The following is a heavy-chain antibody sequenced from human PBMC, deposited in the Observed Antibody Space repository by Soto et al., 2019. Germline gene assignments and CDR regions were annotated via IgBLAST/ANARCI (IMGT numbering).Heavy chain of an antibody. CDR2: ISYDGSNK. CDR1: GFTFSSYG. D-gene: IGHD7-27*01. V-gene: IGHV3-30*18. Sequence: QVPLVESGGGVVQPGRSLRLSCAASGFTFSSYGMHWVRQAPGKGLEWVAVISYDGSNKYYADSVKGRFTISRDNSKNTLYLQMHSLRAEDTAVYYCAKDRSTFELGYWGQGTLVTVSS. CDR3: AKDRSTFELGY. J-gene: IGHJ4*02.